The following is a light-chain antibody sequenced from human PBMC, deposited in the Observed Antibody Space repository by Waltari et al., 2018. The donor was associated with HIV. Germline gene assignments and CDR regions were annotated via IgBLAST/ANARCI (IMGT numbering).Light chain of an antibody. CDR3: QSHDSSLSGYV. Sequence: QSVLTHTPSVSGAPGQRVTISCPGSASTIWAGYHVPCYQQRPGTAPKLLIYGNSNRPSGVPDRFSGSKSGTSASLAITGLQAEDEADYHCQSHDSSLSGYVFGTGTKVTVL. CDR2: GNS. J-gene: IGLJ1*01. CDR1: ASTIWAGYH. V-gene: IGLV1-40*01.